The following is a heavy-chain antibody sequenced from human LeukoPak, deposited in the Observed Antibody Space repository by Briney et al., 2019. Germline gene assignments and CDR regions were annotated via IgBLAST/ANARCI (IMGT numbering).Heavy chain of an antibody. D-gene: IGHD2-2*01. Sequence: PETLSLTCTVSGGSLSSDYWSWIRQPPGEGLEWIGYISYSGSTTYNPSLKSRVTISVHTSKKQFSFKRSSITGAATTAYYFAGGPSVPTRLLPSVGGKGNLVTVST. CDR1: GGSLSSDY. J-gene: IGHJ4*02. V-gene: IGHV4-59*01. CDR3: AGGPSVPTRLLPSV. CDR2: ISYSGST.